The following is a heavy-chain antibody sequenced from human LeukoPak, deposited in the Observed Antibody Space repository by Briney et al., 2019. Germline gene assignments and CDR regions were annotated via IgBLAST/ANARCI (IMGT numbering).Heavy chain of an antibody. CDR1: GGSISGSY. D-gene: IGHD6-13*01. V-gene: IGHV4-59*12. CDR3: AREGSSWTFDY. CDR2: IHDSGTT. J-gene: IGHJ4*02. Sequence: SETLSLTCTVSGGSISGSYWNWIRQPPGKGLEWIGCIHDSGTTNYNPSLKSRVTMSVDTSKNQFSLKLSSVTAADTAVYYCAREGSSWTFDYRGQGTLVTVSS.